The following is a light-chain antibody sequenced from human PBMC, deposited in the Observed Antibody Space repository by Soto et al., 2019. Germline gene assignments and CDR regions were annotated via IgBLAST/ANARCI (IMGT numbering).Light chain of an antibody. V-gene: IGKV1-5*01. CDR1: QSISAW. CDR3: QQYENYWT. J-gene: IGKJ1*01. CDR2: DAS. Sequence: IQMTQSPSTLSATAGDRVTITCRASQSISAWLAWYQKKPGKAPKLLIYDASNLASGVPSRFSGSGSGTEFTLTISNLQPADFATYYCQQYENYWTFGQGTKVDIK.